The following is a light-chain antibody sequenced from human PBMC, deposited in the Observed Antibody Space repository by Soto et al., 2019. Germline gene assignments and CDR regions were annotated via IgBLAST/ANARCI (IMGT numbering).Light chain of an antibody. CDR1: QTISSW. V-gene: IGKV1-5*03. CDR2: KAS. CDR3: QHYNSYSEA. J-gene: IGKJ1*01. Sequence: MKLTQSPFTLSGSVGERVTLTCMASQTISSWLAWYQQKPGKAPKLLIYKASTLKSGVPSRFSGSGSGTEFTLTISSLQPDDFATYYCQHYNSYSEAFGQGTKVDI.